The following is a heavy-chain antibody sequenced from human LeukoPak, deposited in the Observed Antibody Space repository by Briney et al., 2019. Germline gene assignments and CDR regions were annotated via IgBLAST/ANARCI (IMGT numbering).Heavy chain of an antibody. CDR3: ARRGDGYAIDY. V-gene: IGHV3-21*01. CDR1: GFTFSSYS. D-gene: IGHD5-24*01. Sequence: GSLRLSCAASGFTFSSYSMNWVRQAPGKGLEWVSSISSSSSYIYYADSVKGRFTISRDNAKNSLYLQMNSLRAEDTAVYYCARRGDGYAIDYWGQGTLVTVSS. J-gene: IGHJ4*02. CDR2: ISSSSSYI.